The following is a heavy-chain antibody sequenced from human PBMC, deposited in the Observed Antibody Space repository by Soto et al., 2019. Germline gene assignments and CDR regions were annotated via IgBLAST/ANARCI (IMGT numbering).Heavy chain of an antibody. CDR3: ARRDGYNFDY. Sequence: EVQLVESGGGLVQPGGSLRLSCAASGFIFSNYAMHWVRQAPGKGLEYVSAINSQGDSTYYANSVKERLTISRDNSKNTLYLQMGSLRTEDMAVYYCARRDGYNFDYWGQGTLVTVSS. D-gene: IGHD5-12*01. J-gene: IGHJ4*02. V-gene: IGHV3-64*01. CDR1: GFIFSNYA. CDR2: INSQGDST.